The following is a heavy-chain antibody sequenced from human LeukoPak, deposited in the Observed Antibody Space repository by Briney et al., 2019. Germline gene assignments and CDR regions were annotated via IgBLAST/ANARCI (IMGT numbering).Heavy chain of an antibody. Sequence: GGSLRLSCAASGFTFSSYAMHWVRQAPGKGLEWVAVISYDGSNKYYADSVKGRFTISRDNSKNTLYLQMNSLRAEDTAVYYCARIVRFGDGADCWGQGTLVTVSS. CDR1: GFTFSSYA. J-gene: IGHJ4*02. V-gene: IGHV3-30*04. CDR2: ISYDGSNK. CDR3: ARIVRFGDGADC. D-gene: IGHD3-10*01.